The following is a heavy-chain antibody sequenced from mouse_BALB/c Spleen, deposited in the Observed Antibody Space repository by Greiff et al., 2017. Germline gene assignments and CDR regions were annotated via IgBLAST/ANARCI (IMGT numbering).Heavy chain of an antibody. CDR1: GFSLTSYG. Sequence: VQLQESGPGLVAPSQSLSITCTVSGFSLTSYGVHWVRQPPGKGLEWLGVIWAGGSTNYNSALMSRLSISKDNSKSQVFLKMNSLQTDDTAMYYCARGAYYRYEEAMDYWGQGTSVTVSS. CDR3: ARGAYYRYEEAMDY. J-gene: IGHJ4*01. V-gene: IGHV2-9*02. CDR2: IWAGGST. D-gene: IGHD2-14*01.